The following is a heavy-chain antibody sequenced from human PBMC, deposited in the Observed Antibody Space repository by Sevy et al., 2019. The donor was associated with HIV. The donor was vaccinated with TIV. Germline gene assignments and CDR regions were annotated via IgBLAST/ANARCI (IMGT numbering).Heavy chain of an antibody. CDR2: IGTNGDGR. J-gene: IGHJ4*02. V-gene: IGHV3-23*01. CDR3: SKPIYFYDNSGYSGDY. Sequence: GGSLRLSCVASGFTFSSHAMNWVRQVPGKGLEWVSSIGTNGDGRYYADSVNGRFTISRDNSKSTLYLQMNSLRAEDTALYYCSKPIYFYDNSGYSGDYWGQGIRVTVSS. CDR1: GFTFSSHA. D-gene: IGHD3-22*01.